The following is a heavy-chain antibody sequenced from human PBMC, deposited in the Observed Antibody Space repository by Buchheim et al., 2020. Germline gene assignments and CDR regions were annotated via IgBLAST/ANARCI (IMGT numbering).Heavy chain of an antibody. CDR2: ISSVGSTQ. CDR3: AGDGELEGCGGGSGYTGGDY. D-gene: IGHD2-15*01. Sequence: QVQLVESGGGVVQPGRSLRLSCTATGFTFNNYAMHWIRQTPGKRLEWVAFISSVGSTQNYADSVKGRFTISRDNAKDTLYLQMNSLRAEDTAVYYGAGDGELEGCGGGSGYTGGDYWGQGTL. V-gene: IGHV3-30*07. CDR1: GFTFNNYA. J-gene: IGHJ4*02.